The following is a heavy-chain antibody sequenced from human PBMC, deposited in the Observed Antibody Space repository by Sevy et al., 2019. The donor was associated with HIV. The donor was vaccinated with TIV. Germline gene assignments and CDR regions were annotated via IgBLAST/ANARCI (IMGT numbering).Heavy chain of an antibody. D-gene: IGHD4-17*01. CDR3: ARDLEFYDHGDYGPAFMPDF. V-gene: IGHV3-33*01. Sequence: GGSLRLSCAASGFTFSSFGMHWVRQAPGKGLEWLAVIWFDGSNTYYADPVRGRFTISRDIAKNTLHLQMNSLRAEDTAVYYCARDLEFYDHGDYGPAFMPDFWGHGTLVTVSS. J-gene: IGHJ4*01. CDR2: IWFDGSNT. CDR1: GFTFSSFG.